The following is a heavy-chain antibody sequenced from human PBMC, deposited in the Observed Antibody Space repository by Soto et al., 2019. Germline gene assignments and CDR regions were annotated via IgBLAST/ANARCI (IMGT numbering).Heavy chain of an antibody. CDR3: ARGVRVGGGY. V-gene: IGHV1-8*02. D-gene: IGHD1-26*01. J-gene: IGHJ4*02. CDR2: MNPNSGNT. CDR1: GYTFTSSD. Sequence: SAKVSCKASGYTFTSSDINWVLQATGQGLEWMGWMNPNSGNTGYAQKFQGRVTMTRNTSISTAYMELSSLRSENTAVYYCARGVRVGGGYWGQGTLVTVSS.